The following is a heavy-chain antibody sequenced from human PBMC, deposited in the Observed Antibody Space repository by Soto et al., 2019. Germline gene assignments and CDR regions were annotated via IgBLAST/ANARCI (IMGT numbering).Heavy chain of an antibody. CDR2: IKQDGSEK. Sequence: VQLVESGGGLVQPGGSLRLSCAASGFTFNSYWMTWVRQAPGKGLEWVANIKQDGSEKYYVDSVKGRFTISRDNAKNSLYLQMNSLRAEDTAVYYCARGWGLDPWGQGTLVTVSS. D-gene: IGHD1-26*01. CDR1: GFTFNSYW. V-gene: IGHV3-7*04. CDR3: ARGWGLDP. J-gene: IGHJ5*02.